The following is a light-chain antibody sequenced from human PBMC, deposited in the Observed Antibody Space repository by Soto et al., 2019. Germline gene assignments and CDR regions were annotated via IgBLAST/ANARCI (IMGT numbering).Light chain of an antibody. J-gene: IGKJ4*01. V-gene: IGKV3-20*01. Sequence: EIVLTQSPGTLSLSPGERATLSCRASQSVSSRHLAWYQQKPGQAPRLLIYGASSRATGIPDRFSGSGSGTDFTLTISRLEPEDFAVYYCQQYGNSLTFGGGTKVEIK. CDR3: QQYGNSLT. CDR1: QSVSSRH. CDR2: GAS.